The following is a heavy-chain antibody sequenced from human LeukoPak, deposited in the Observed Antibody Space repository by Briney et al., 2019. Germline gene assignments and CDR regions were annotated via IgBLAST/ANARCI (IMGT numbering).Heavy chain of an antibody. CDR2: ISGDGSST. Sequence: PGGSLRLSCAGSGFAFSSYWMHWVCQAPGKGLVWVSRISGDGSSTTYADSVKGRFTISRDNAKNTLYLQMNSLRAEDTAVYYCAITPRLDYWGQGTLVTVSS. D-gene: IGHD1-14*01. J-gene: IGHJ4*02. V-gene: IGHV3-74*01. CDR1: GFAFSSYW. CDR3: AITPRLDY.